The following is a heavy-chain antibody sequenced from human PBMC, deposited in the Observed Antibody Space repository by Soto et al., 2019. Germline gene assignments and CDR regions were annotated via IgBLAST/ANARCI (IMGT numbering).Heavy chain of an antibody. CDR1: GFSFSDFW. CDR3: VRDFLGY. V-gene: IGHV3-7*01. Sequence: GGSLRLSCTTSGFSFSDFWMSWVRQAPGKGPQWVASMKGDDTEKQYADSVRGRFIISRDNAKNSLHLQMNDLRGDDSALYYCVRDFLGYWGRGTPVTVSS. J-gene: IGHJ4*01. D-gene: IGHD3-22*01. CDR2: MKGDDTEK.